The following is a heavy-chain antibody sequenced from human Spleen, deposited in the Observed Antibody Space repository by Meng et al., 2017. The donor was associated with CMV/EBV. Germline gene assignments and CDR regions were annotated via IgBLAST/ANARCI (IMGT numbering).Heavy chain of an antibody. CDR2: IYRGGTST. D-gene: IGHD2-21*01. J-gene: IGHJ4*02. CDR1: GFTFSSYA. V-gene: IGHV3-23*03. Sequence: GESLKISCAASGFTFSSYAMSWVRQAPGKGLEWVSIIYRGGTSTYYAESVKGRFTISRDNSKNTLYLQMNSLRAEDTAVYYRAKGWTYCGGDCSPGGDYWGQGTLVTVSS. CDR3: AKGWTYCGGDCSPGGDY.